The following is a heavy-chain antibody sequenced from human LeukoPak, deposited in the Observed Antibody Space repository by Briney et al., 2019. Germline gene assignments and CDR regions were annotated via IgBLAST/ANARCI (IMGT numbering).Heavy chain of an antibody. CDR1: GFTFSSYA. V-gene: IGHV3-23*01. Sequence: GGSLRLSCAGSGFTFSSYAMSWVRQAPGKGLEWVSAISHSSSGTYYVDSVKGRFTISRDNSKNILYLQMNSLRAEDTALYYCARVGYTDTWYSSPPFDYWGQGTLVTVSS. CDR3: ARVGYTDTWYSSPPFDY. J-gene: IGHJ4*02. CDR2: ISHSSSGT. D-gene: IGHD2-15*01.